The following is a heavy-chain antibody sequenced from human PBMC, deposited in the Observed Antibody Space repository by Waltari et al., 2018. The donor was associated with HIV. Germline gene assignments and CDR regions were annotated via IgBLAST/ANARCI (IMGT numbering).Heavy chain of an antibody. D-gene: IGHD5-18*01. J-gene: IGHJ5*02. CDR1: GDSGSGDPAA. Sequence: QVQLKQSGPGLVEASHCIFVSGVVSGDSGSGDPAAWHWVRQSPAGGLQWLGKTYYRSEWHHAYSVSLKGRMVINSDTEKNQFSLHLSSVTPGDTATYYCVRDSYGFDTWGEGTLVTVPP. CDR3: VRDSYGFDT. CDR2: TYYRSEWHH. V-gene: IGHV6-1*01.